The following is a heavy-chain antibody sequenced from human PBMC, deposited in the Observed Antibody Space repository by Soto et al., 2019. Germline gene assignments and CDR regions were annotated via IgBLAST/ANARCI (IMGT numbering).Heavy chain of an antibody. CDR1: GYSFTSYW. Sequence: LGESLKISCKGSGYSFTSYWINWVRQMPGKGLEWMGIIYPGDSDTRYSPSFQAQVTISADKSIDTAYLQWMSLRASDTAVYYCARHHGSPGSYCGLDVWGQGTTVTVSS. J-gene: IGHJ6*02. D-gene: IGHD6-13*01. CDR3: ARHHGSPGSYCGLDV. CDR2: IYPGDSDT. V-gene: IGHV5-51*01.